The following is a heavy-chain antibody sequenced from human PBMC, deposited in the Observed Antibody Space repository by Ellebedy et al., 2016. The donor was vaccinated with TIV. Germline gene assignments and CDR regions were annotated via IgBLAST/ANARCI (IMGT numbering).Heavy chain of an antibody. CDR3: ARGGSYYVH. CDR1: GFTVSSNY. J-gene: IGHJ4*02. Sequence: GESLKISCAASGFTVSSNYMTWVRRAPGKGLEWVSVIYSGGSTYYADSAKGRFTISRDNSKNTLYLQMNSLRAEDTAVYYCARGGSYYVHWGQGTLVTVSS. V-gene: IGHV3-66*01. CDR2: IYSGGST. D-gene: IGHD1-26*01.